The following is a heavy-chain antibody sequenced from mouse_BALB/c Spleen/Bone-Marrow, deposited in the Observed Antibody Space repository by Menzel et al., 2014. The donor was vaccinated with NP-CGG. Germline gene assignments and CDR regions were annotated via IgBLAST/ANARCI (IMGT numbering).Heavy chain of an antibody. CDR2: IYPGSGST. CDR3: TGGGAGTFAY. V-gene: IGHV1S22*01. D-gene: IGHD4-1*01. CDR1: GYTFTSYW. J-gene: IGHJ3*01. Sequence: LQQSGSELVRPGASVILSCKASGYTFTSYWMHWVKQRPGQGLEWIGNIYPGSGSTNYDEKFKSKATLTIDTSSSTAYMQLSSLTSEDSAVYYCTGGGAGTFAYWGQGTLVTVSA.